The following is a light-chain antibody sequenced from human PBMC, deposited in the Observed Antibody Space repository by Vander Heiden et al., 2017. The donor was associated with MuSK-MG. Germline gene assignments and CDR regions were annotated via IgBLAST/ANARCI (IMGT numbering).Light chain of an antibody. V-gene: IGLV3-21*02. Sequence: SYVLTQPPSVSVAPGQPARITCGGNNIGSKSMHWYQQKPGQAPVLVVYDDSDRPSGIPVRFSGSSSGNTATLTISRVEAGDEADYYCQVWDSSSDHLAVFGGGTQLTVL. CDR1: NIGSKS. CDR2: DDS. CDR3: QVWDSSSDHLAV. J-gene: IGLJ7*01.